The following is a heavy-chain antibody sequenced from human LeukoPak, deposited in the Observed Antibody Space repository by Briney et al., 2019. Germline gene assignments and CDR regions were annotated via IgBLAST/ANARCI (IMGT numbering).Heavy chain of an antibody. D-gene: IGHD2/OR15-2a*01. J-gene: IGHJ4*02. V-gene: IGHV3-7*01. Sequence: PGRSLRLSCAASGFTFSSYAMHWVRQAPGKGLEWVANIKQDGSEKYYVDSVKGRFTISRDNAKNSLYLQMNSLRAEDTAVYYCARTKTTFRNWGQGTLVTVSS. CDR3: ARTKTTFRN. CDR1: GFTFSSYA. CDR2: IKQDGSEK.